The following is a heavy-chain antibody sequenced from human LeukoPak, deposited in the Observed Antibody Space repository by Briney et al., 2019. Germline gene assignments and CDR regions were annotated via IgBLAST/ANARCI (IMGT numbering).Heavy chain of an antibody. CDR1: GASISSSSRADYFF. CDR2: IDYSGHT. V-gene: IGHV4-39*01. D-gene: IGHD3-16*01. J-gene: IGHJ5*02. Sequence: SETLSLTCTVSGASISSSSRADYFFWGWIRPAPGKGLEWIGSIDYSGHTYYNPSLKTRATISVDTPKNQFSLSLRSVTAADTAVYYCARPLYNSWDRFDPWGQGTLITVS. CDR3: ARPLYNSWDRFDP.